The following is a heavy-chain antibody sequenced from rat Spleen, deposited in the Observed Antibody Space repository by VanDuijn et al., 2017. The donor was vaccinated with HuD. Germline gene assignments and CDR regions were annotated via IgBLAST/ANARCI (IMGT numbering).Heavy chain of an antibody. D-gene: IGHD1-9*01. CDR1: GFTFSDYN. V-gene: IGHV5-7*01. J-gene: IGHJ2*01. CDR2: ISYDGLGT. CDR3: ARHTYYGYYFDY. Sequence: EVQLVESGGGLVQLGRSLKLSCAASGFTFSDYNMAWVRQAPTKGLEWVAIISYDGLGTYYRDSVKGRFTISRDNAKSTLYLQMDSLRSEDTATYYCARHTYYGYYFDYWGQGVMVTVSS.